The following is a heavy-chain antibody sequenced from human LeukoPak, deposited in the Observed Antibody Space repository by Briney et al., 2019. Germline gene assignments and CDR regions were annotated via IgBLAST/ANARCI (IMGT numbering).Heavy chain of an antibody. CDR2: INPNSGGT. CDR3: ARDHYCSSTSCYTIFDY. D-gene: IGHD2-2*02. CDR1: GYTFTGYY. V-gene: IGHV1-2*02. J-gene: IGHJ4*02. Sequence: ASVKVSCKATGYTFTGYYMHWVRQAPGQGLEWMGWINPNSGGTNYAQKFLGRVTMTRDTSISTAYMELSRLRSDDTAVYYCARDHYCSSTSCYTIFDYWGQGTLVTVSS.